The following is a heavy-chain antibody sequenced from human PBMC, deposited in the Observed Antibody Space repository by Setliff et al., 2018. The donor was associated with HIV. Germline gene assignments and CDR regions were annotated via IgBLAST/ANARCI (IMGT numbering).Heavy chain of an antibody. V-gene: IGHV4-38-2*02. J-gene: IGHJ5*02. CDR3: ARPHSGRGGGAYFDP. D-gene: IGHD6-19*01. Sequence: SETLSLTCSVSGLSINFGYYWGWIRQPPGKGLEWIGNILDGRETFFNPSLKSRGTISVDPSKNQFSLRLTSVTAADTAVYYCARPHSGRGGGAYFDPWGQGILVTVSS. CDR1: GLSINFGYY. CDR2: ILDGRET.